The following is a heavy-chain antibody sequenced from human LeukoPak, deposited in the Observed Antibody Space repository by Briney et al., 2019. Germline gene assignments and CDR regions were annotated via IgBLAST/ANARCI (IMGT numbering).Heavy chain of an antibody. CDR3: ARDWDTAMEYNWFDP. D-gene: IGHD5-18*01. J-gene: IGHJ5*02. CDR1: GYTFTSYG. Sequence: GASVKVSCTASGYTFTSYGIGWVRQAPGQGLEWMGWISAYNGNTNYAQKLQGRVTMTTDTSTSTAYMELRSLRSDDTAVYYCARDWDTAMEYNWFDPWGQGTLVTVSS. V-gene: IGHV1-18*01. CDR2: ISAYNGNT.